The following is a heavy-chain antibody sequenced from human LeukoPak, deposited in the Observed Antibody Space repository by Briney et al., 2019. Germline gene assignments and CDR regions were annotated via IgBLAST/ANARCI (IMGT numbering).Heavy chain of an antibody. D-gene: IGHD5-18*01. V-gene: IGHV3-23*01. Sequence: GGSLRLSCAASGFTFSSYAMSWVRQAPGKGLEWVSAISGSGGSTYYADSVKGRFTISRDNSKNTLYLQMNSLRAEDTAVYYCAKVDVRGYSYGFGYWGQGTLVTVST. CDR3: AKVDVRGYSYGFGY. CDR1: GFTFSSYA. J-gene: IGHJ4*02. CDR2: ISGSGGST.